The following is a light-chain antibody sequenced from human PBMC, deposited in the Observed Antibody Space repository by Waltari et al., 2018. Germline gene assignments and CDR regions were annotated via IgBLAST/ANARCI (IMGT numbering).Light chain of an antibody. CDR3: QQSYSTPPWT. CDR2: AAS. Sequence: DIQMTQSPSSLSASVADRVPITCRASQSITSYLNWYQQKPVKAPKLLIYAASSLQSGVPSRFSGSGSGTDFTLTISSLQPEDFATYYCQQSYSTPPWTFGQGTKVEIK. CDR1: QSITSY. J-gene: IGKJ1*01. V-gene: IGKV1-39*01.